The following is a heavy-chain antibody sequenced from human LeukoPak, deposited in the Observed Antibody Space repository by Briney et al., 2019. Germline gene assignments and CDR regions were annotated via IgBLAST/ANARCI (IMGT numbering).Heavy chain of an antibody. CDR2: IQADGSTK. CDR1: GFTFSNYW. CDR3: ARDGPWFGEFFDY. J-gene: IGHJ4*02. D-gene: IGHD3-10*01. V-gene: IGHV3-7*01. Sequence: GGSLRLSCAASGFTFSNYWMSWVRQAPGKGLEWVANIQADGSTKNYMDPVKGRFTISRDNAKNSLYLQMNSLRAEDTAVYFCARDGPWFGEFFDYWGQGTLVTVSS.